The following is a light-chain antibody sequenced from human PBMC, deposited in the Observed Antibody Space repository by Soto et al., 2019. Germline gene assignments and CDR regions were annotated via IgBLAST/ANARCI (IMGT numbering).Light chain of an antibody. CDR1: QSIGNS. CDR3: QQGT. Sequence: EIVLTQSPATLSLSPGDRATLSCRASQSIGNSLAWYQHKPGQTPRLLIYDASTRASGIPARFSGSGSGKDFTLTITSLEPEDFAVYFWQQGTFGQGSKVEI. J-gene: IGKJ1*01. CDR2: DAS. V-gene: IGKV3-11*01.